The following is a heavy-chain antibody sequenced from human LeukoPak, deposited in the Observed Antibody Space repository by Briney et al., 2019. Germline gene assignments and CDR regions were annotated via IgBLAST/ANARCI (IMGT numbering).Heavy chain of an antibody. CDR3: ARETSQKGAHYMDV. CDR1: GGSISSYY. V-gene: IGHV4-59*01. Sequence: SETLSLTCTVSGGSISSYYWSWVRQPPGKGLGWVGYIYYSGSTNYNPSPKSRVTISVDTSKNQFSLKLSSVTAADTAVYYCARETSQKGAHYMDVWGKGTTVTISS. J-gene: IGHJ6*03. CDR2: IYYSGST. D-gene: IGHD3-16*01.